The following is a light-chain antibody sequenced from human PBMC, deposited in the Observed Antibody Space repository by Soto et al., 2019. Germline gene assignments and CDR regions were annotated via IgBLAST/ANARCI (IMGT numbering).Light chain of an antibody. J-gene: IGLJ1*01. V-gene: IGLV2-23*01. Sequence: QSALTQPASVSGSPGQSITISCTGTSSDVGSYNLVSWYQQYPGKAPKLMIHEGTKRPSGLSNRFSGSKSGNTASLTISGLQADDEADYYCCSYAGGPFYVFGTGTKLTVL. CDR3: CSYAGGPFYV. CDR1: SSDVGSYNL. CDR2: EGT.